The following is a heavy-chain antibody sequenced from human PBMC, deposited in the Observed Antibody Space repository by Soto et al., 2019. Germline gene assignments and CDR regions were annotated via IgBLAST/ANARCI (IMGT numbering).Heavy chain of an antibody. CDR3: ARHRRDGYNRFDY. D-gene: IGHD5-12*01. CDR2: IYPGDSDT. V-gene: IGHV5-51*01. J-gene: IGHJ4*02. CDR1: GYSFTYYW. Sequence: GEYLKISCKASGYSFTYYWIGWVRQMPGKGLEWMGIIYPGDSDTTYSPSFQGQVTISADKSISTAYLHWSSLKASDTAMYYCARHRRDGYNRFDYWGQGTLVTVSS.